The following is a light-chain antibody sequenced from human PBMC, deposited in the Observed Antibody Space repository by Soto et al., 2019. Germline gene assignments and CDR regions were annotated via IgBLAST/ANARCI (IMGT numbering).Light chain of an antibody. CDR3: QKYTSYS. CDR1: QSISSW. V-gene: IGKV1-5*03. CDR2: KAS. Sequence: DIQMTQSPSTLSASVGDRVTITCRASQSISSWLAWYQQKPGKAPKLLIYKASSLESGVPSRFSGSGSGTKFTLTISSLQPEDFAAYYCQKYTSYSFGGGTKVEIK. J-gene: IGKJ4*01.